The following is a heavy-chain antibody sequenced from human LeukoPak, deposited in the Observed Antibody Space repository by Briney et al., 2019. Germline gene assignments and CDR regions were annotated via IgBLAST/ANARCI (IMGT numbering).Heavy chain of an antibody. D-gene: IGHD1-26*01. CDR3: ARDGGIVGAANPYFDY. CDR2: MYHSGST. Sequence: SETLSLTCTVSGYSISSGYYWGWIRQPPGKGLEWIGSMYHSGSTYYNPSLKSRVTISADTSKNHFSLKLSSVTASDTALYHCARDGGIVGAANPYFDYWGQGTLVTVSS. CDR1: GYSISSGYY. J-gene: IGHJ4*02. V-gene: IGHV4-38-2*02.